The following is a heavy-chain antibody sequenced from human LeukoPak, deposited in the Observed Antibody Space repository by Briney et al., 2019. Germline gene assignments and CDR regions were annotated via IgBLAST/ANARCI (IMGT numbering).Heavy chain of an antibody. J-gene: IGHJ4*02. CDR3: ARGESGYYPYYFDY. Sequence: PSETLSLTCTVSGGSISGSSYYWGWIRQPPGTGLEWIGYIYYSGSTYYNPSLKSRVTISVDTSKNQFSLKLSSVTAADTAVYYCARGESGYYPYYFDYWGQGTLVTVSS. V-gene: IGHV4-31*03. D-gene: IGHD3-22*01. CDR2: IYYSGST. CDR1: GGSISGSSYY.